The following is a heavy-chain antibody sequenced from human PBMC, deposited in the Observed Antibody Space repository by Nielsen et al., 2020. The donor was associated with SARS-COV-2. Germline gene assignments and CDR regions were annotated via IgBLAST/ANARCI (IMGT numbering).Heavy chain of an antibody. CDR3: AGEGLRETK. CDR1: GGTFSNHA. J-gene: IGHJ4*02. Sequence: SVKVSCKASGGTFSNHALSWVRQAPGQRLEWMGGTIPFFGSPIYAQKFQGRVSMTADKSTTTAYMELRSLTSEDTALYFCAGEGLRETKWGQGTLVTVSS. V-gene: IGHV1-69*06. CDR2: TIPFFGSP. D-gene: IGHD3-16*01.